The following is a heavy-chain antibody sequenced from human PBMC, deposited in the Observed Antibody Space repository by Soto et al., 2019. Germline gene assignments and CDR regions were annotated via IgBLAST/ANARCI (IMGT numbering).Heavy chain of an antibody. CDR1: GFTFSSYA. CDR3: AKRQGYSYGYIVD. J-gene: IGHJ4*02. CDR2: ISGSGGST. V-gene: IGHV3-23*01. Sequence: EVQLLESGGGWVQPGGSLRLSCAASGFTFSSYAMSWVRQAPGKGLEWVSAISGSGGSTYYADSVKGRFTISRDNSKNTLYLQMNSLRAEDTAVYYCAKRQGYSYGYIVDWGQGTLVTVSS. D-gene: IGHD5-18*01.